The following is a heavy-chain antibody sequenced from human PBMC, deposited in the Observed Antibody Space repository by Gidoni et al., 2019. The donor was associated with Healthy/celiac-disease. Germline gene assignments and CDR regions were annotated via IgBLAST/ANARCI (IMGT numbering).Heavy chain of an antibody. Sequence: QVQLQQLGAGLLRPSETLSPPCAFDAGSFSGSYCSWIRQPPGKGLEWIGEINHSGSTNYNPPLKSRVTISVDTSKNQFSLKLSSVTAADTAVYYCAIMADLPIDYWGQGTLVTVSS. CDR3: AIMADLPIDY. V-gene: IGHV4-34*01. J-gene: IGHJ4*02. CDR2: INHSGST. CDR1: AGSFSGSY. D-gene: IGHD2-8*01.